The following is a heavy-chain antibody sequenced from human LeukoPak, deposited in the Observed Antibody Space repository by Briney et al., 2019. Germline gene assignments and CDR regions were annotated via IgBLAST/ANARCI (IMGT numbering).Heavy chain of an antibody. V-gene: IGHV3-48*04. CDR1: GFTFSSYS. J-gene: IGHJ6*03. D-gene: IGHD4/OR15-4a*01. Sequence: GGSLRFSCTASGFTFSSYSMSWVRQAPGKGLEWLPYISTSGNNIYYADSVKGRFTISRDNAKNSLHLQMNSLRAEDTAVYYCARPRQGAYMDVWGKGTTVTVSS. CDR3: ARPRQGAYMDV. CDR2: ISTSGNNI.